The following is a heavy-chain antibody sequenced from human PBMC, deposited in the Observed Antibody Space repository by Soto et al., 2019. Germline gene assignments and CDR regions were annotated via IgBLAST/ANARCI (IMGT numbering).Heavy chain of an antibody. Sequence: ASVNVSCKASGYTFTSYAMHWVRQAPGQRLEWMGWINAGNGNTKYSQKFQGRVTITRDTSASTAYMELSSLRSEDTAVYYCARDLSGYSSSYNWFDPWGQGTLVTVS. CDR3: ARDLSGYSSSYNWFDP. J-gene: IGHJ5*02. D-gene: IGHD6-6*01. V-gene: IGHV1-3*01. CDR1: GYTFTSYA. CDR2: INAGNGNT.